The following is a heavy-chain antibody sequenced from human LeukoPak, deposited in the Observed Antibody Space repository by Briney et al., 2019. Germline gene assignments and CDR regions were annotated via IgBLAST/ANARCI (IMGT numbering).Heavy chain of an antibody. CDR2: ISSSSSYI. D-gene: IGHD2-8*01. V-gene: IGHV3-21*01. J-gene: IGHJ4*02. CDR1: GFTFSSYS. CDR3: AREGGSTKYHFDY. Sequence: PGGSLRLSCAASGFTFSSYSMNWVRQAPGKGLEWVSSISSSSSYIYYADSVKGRFTISRDNAKNSLYPQMNSLRAEDTAVYYCAREGGSTKYHFDYWGQGTLVTVSS.